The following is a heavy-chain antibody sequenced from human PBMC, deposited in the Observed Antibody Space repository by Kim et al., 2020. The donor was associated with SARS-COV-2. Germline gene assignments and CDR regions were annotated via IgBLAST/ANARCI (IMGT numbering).Heavy chain of an antibody. CDR1: GFTFSTYS. Sequence: GGSLRLSCAASGFTFSTYSIHWVRQAPGKGLEWVAFISSDGSNKQYADSVKGRFTISRDNSKNILYVQMNSLKPEDTAVYFCARDLPTYGTGGYYPQCYWCQETPVTV. CDR2: ISSDGSNK. D-gene: IGHD3-10*01. CDR3: ARDLPTYGTGGYYPQCY. V-gene: IGHV3-30-3*01. J-gene: IGHJ4*02.